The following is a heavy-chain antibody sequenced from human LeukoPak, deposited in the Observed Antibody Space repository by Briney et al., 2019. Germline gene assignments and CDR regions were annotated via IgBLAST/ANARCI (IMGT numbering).Heavy chain of an antibody. CDR2: IKQDGSAK. V-gene: IGHV3-7*03. J-gene: IGHJ4*02. Sequence: GGSLRLSCAASGFTFSTYWMHWVRQAPGRGLEWVANIKQDGSAKFYVDSVKGRFTISRDNAKKSAYLQMNSLRAEDTAVYYCVRAMDSWGQGTLVTVSS. CDR1: GFTFSTYW. CDR3: VRAMDS.